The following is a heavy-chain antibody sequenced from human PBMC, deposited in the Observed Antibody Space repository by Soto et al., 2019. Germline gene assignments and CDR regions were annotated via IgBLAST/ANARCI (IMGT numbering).Heavy chain of an antibody. J-gene: IGHJ6*02. Sequence: HGESLKISCNGSGYSFTNYWIVWVRQMPGKGLEWMGSIYPGDSDTRYRPSFQGQVTISADESITTAYLQWTSLKASDTAMYYCARAPGSDGMDVWGQGTTVTVSS. CDR3: ARAPGSDGMDV. CDR2: IYPGDSDT. V-gene: IGHV5-51*01. CDR1: GYSFTNYW.